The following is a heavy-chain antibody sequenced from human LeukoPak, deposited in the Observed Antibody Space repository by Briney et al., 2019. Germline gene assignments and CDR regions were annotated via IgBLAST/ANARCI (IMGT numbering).Heavy chain of an antibody. V-gene: IGHV4-34*01. J-gene: IGHJ6*02. Sequence: ETLSLTCAVYGGSFSGYYWRWIRQPPGKGLEWIGEINHSGSTNYNPSLKSRVTISVDTSKNQFSLKLSSVTAADTAVYYCARSSGIAAAGSPPHYYYGMDVWGQGTTVTVSS. CDR2: INHSGST. CDR1: GGSFSGYY. CDR3: ARSSGIAAAGSPPHYYYGMDV. D-gene: IGHD6-13*01.